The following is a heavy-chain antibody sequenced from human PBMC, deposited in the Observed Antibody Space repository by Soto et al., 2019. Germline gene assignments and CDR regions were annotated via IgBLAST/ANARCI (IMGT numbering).Heavy chain of an antibody. V-gene: IGHV1-24*01. CDR2: FDPEDGET. J-gene: IGHJ4*02. CDR3: AITGITIFGVVIRLLHY. D-gene: IGHD3-3*01. CDR1: GYTLTELS. Sequence: ASVKVSCKVSGYTLTELSMHWVRQAPGKGLEWMGGFDPEDGETIYARKFQGRVTMTEDTSTDTAYMELSSLRSEDTAVYYCAITGITIFGVVIRLLHYWGQGTLVTVSS.